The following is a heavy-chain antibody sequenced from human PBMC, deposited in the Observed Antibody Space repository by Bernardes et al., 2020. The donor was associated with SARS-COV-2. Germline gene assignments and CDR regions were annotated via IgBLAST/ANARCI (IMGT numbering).Heavy chain of an antibody. CDR2: ISTNSNYI. D-gene: IGHD3-9*01. CDR1: GFTFSRHT. CDR3: ARAVDNFYYYSDLDV. J-gene: IGHJ6*02. Sequence: GGSLRLSCAACGFTFSRHTMTWVRQAPGKGLEWVSSISTNSNYIYYADTLKGRFTTSRDNAKNSLYLQMDSLRAEDTAVYYCARAVDNFYYYSDLDVWGPGTTVVVSS. V-gene: IGHV3-21*06.